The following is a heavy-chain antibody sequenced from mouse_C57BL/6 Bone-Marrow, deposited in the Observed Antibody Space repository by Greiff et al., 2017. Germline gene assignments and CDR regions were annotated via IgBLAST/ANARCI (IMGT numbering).Heavy chain of an antibody. CDR1: GYTFTSYG. D-gene: IGHD2-12*01. CDR2: IYPRSGNT. Sequence: QVQLQQSGAELARPGASVKLSCKASGYTFTSYGISWVKQRTGQGLEWIGEIYPRSGNTYYNEKFKGKAPLTAAPSAITADRELRSLTSEDSAVDCGAGSGYSGYFDYGGQGTSLTVSS. CDR3: AGSGYSGYFDY. V-gene: IGHV1-81*01. J-gene: IGHJ2*02.